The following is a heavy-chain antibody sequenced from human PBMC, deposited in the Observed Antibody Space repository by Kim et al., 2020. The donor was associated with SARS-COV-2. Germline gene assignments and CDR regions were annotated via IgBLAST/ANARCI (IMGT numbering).Heavy chain of an antibody. CDR3: ASFSSSPDYFDS. J-gene: IGHJ4*02. V-gene: IGHV4-4*07. CDR1: GGSISSYY. D-gene: IGHD6-6*01. CDR2: IYTSGST. Sequence: SETLSLTCTVSGGSISSYYWSWIRQPAGKGLEWIGRIYTSGSTNYNPSLKSRVTMSVDTSKNQFSLKLSSVTAADTAVYYCASFSSSPDYFDSWGQGILVTVSS.